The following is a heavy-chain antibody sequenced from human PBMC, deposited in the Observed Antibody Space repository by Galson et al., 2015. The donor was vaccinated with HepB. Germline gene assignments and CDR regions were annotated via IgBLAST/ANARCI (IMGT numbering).Heavy chain of an antibody. D-gene: IGHD1-14*01. CDR1: GFTFNNYA. CDR3: AKGYTVRNQFDY. V-gene: IGHV3-23*01. Sequence: SLRLSCAASGFTFNNYAMSWVRQAPGKGLEWVSAISGSGGSTYYADSVKGRFTISRDNSKNTLYLQMNSLRAEDTAVYYCAKGYTVRNQFDYWGQGTLVTVSS. CDR2: ISGSGGST. J-gene: IGHJ4*02.